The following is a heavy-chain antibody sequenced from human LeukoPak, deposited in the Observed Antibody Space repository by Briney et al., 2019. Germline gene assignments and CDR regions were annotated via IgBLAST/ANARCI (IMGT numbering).Heavy chain of an antibody. Sequence: ASVKVSCKASGYTFTSYGISWVRQAPGQGLEWMGWISAYNGNTNYAQKLQGRVTMTTDTSTSTAHMELRSLRSDDTAVYYCARVVCSGGSCPHNWFDPWGQGTLVTVSS. J-gene: IGHJ5*02. CDR3: ARVVCSGGSCPHNWFDP. CDR2: ISAYNGNT. D-gene: IGHD2-15*01. V-gene: IGHV1-18*01. CDR1: GYTFTSYG.